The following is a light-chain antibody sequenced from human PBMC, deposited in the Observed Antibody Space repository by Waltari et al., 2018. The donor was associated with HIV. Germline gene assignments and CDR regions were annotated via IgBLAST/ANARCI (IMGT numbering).Light chain of an antibody. J-gene: IGLJ3*02. V-gene: IGLV1-44*01. Sequence: QRPSGVPDRFSASKSGSSASLAISGLQSDDEAYYYCASWDDRVNGVFGGGTRLAVL. CDR3: ASWDDRVNGV.